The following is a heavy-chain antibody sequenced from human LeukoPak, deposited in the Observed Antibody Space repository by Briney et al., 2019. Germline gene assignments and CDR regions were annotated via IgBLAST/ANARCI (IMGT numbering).Heavy chain of an antibody. J-gene: IGHJ5*02. D-gene: IGHD3-3*01. V-gene: IGHV3-23*01. CDR3: AKAHDFWSGYSRLNNRFDP. CDR1: RFTFSSYA. Sequence: GGSLRLSCAASRFTFSSYAMSWVRQAPGKGLEWVSAISGNGGSTYYADSVKGRFTISRDNSKNTLYLQMNSLRAEDTAVYYCAKAHDFWSGYSRLNNRFDPWGQGTLVTVSS. CDR2: ISGNGGST.